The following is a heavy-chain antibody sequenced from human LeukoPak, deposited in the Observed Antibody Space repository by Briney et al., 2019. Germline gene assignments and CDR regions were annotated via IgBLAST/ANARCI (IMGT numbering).Heavy chain of an antibody. CDR3: AGARWLQSYMAGY. J-gene: IGHJ4*02. D-gene: IGHD5-24*01. Sequence: PGGSLRLSCAASAFTFSSYGMHWVRQAPGKGLEWGAFIRYDGSNKYYADSVKGRFTASRDNSKNTLFLQMNSLRAEDTAVYYCAGARWLQSYMAGYWGQGTLVTVSS. V-gene: IGHV3-30*02. CDR1: AFTFSSYG. CDR2: IRYDGSNK.